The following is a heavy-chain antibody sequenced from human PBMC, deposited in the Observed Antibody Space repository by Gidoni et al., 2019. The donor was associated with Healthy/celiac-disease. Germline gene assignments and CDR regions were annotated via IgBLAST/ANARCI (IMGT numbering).Heavy chain of an antibody. CDR2: IYHSGST. V-gene: IGHV4-38-2*02. D-gene: IGHD3-3*01. CDR1: GYSISSGYY. Sequence: QVQLQESGPGLVKPSETLSLTCAVSGYSISSGYYWGWIRQPPGKGLEWIGSIYHSGSTYYNPSLKSRVTISVDTSKNQFSLKLSSVTAADTAVYYCAREGYEEFDYWGQGTLVTVSS. J-gene: IGHJ4*02. CDR3: AREGYEEFDY.